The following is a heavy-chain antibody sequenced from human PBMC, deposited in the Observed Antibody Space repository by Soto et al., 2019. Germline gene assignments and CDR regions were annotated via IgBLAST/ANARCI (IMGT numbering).Heavy chain of an antibody. Sequence: QVQLVQSGAEVKKPGSSVKVSCKAFGGTFSSYTISWVRQAPGQGLEWMGRIIPILGIANYAQKFQGRVTITADKSTSTAYMELSSLRSEDTAVYYCARDLRPEDIVVVVAASGSAFDIWGQGTMVTVSS. V-gene: IGHV1-69*08. J-gene: IGHJ3*02. CDR2: IIPILGIA. CDR3: ARDLRPEDIVVVVAASGSAFDI. CDR1: GGTFSSYT. D-gene: IGHD2-15*01.